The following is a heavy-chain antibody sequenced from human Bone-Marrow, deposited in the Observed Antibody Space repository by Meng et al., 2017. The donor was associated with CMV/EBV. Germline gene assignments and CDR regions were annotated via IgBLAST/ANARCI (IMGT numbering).Heavy chain of an antibody. V-gene: IGHV3-48*04. CDR2: ISSSSSTI. Sequence: GVYLRLSCAASGFTFSSYSMNWVRQAPGKGLEWVSYISSSSSTIYYADSVKGRFTISRDNAKNSLYLQMNSLRAEDTAVYYCARADCSSTSCPRVYYYYGMDVWGQGTTATVSS. CDR3: ARADCSSTSCPRVYYYYGMDV. CDR1: GFTFSSYS. D-gene: IGHD2-2*01. J-gene: IGHJ6*02.